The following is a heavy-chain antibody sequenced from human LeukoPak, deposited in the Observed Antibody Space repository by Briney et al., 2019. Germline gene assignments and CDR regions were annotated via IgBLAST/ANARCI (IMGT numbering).Heavy chain of an antibody. CDR2: SIPIFGAT. Sequence: SVKVSCKASGGTFSNYAISWVRQAPGQGLEWMGGSIPIFGATKYAQKFQGRVTIATDESTSTAYMELSSLRSEDTAVYHCARGRWLQLYYMDVWGKGTTVTVSS. D-gene: IGHD5-24*01. V-gene: IGHV1-69*05. CDR3: ARGRWLQLYYMDV. CDR1: GGTFSNYA. J-gene: IGHJ6*03.